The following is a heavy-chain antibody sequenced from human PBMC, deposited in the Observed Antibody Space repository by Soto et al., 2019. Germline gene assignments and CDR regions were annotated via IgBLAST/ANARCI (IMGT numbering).Heavy chain of an antibody. D-gene: IGHD5-18*01. Sequence: QVQLVESGGGVVQPGRSLRLSCAGSGFTFSSYAMHWVRQAPGKGLEWVAVIFHDGSDEYYADSVKGRLTVSRDNSKNVLNLHLNSLKPEDTAVYYCVTAYTYGPDAFDIWGQGTMVTVTT. J-gene: IGHJ3*02. CDR1: GFTFSSYA. V-gene: IGHV3-30-3*01. CDR2: IFHDGSDE. CDR3: VTAYTYGPDAFDI.